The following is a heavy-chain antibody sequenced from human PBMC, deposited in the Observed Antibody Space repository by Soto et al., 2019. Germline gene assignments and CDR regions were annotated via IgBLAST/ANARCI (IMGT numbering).Heavy chain of an antibody. CDR3: AKDLRVTTFPLDFDY. Sequence: PGGSLRLSCSASGFTFSSYAMSWVRQAPGKGLEWVSAITDSAATTHYADSVKGRFTISRDNSKNTLYLQMNSLRAEDTAVYYCAKDLRVTTFPLDFDYWGQGTLVTVSS. V-gene: IGHV3-23*01. CDR2: ITDSAATT. CDR1: GFTFSSYA. J-gene: IGHJ4*01. D-gene: IGHD4-17*01.